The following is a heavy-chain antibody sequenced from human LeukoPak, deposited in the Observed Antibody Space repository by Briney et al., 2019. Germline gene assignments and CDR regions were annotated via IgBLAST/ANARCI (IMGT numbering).Heavy chain of an antibody. D-gene: IGHD3-22*01. CDR2: ISSSGSI. V-gene: IGHV3-48*03. Sequence: GGSLRLSCAASGFTFSNYEMNWVRQAPGKGLEWVSYISSSGSIYYADSVKGRFTISRDNAKNSLYLQMNSLRAEDTAIYHCASTNYYDSSGFSNWFDPWGQGTLVTVSS. J-gene: IGHJ5*02. CDR1: GFTFSNYE. CDR3: ASTNYYDSSGFSNWFDP.